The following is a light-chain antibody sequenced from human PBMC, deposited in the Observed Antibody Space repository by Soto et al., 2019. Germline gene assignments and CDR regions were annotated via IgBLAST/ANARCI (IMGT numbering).Light chain of an antibody. CDR2: GTS. CDR1: QSVTSSS. J-gene: IGKJ1*01. CDR3: QQYGSSPLWT. V-gene: IGKV3-20*01. Sequence: LSPGETATLSCRASQSVTSSSLAWYQQKPGQAPRLLVYGTSTRATGIPDRFSGSGSGTDFTLTISRLELEDFAVYYCQQYGSSPLWTFGQGTKVDIK.